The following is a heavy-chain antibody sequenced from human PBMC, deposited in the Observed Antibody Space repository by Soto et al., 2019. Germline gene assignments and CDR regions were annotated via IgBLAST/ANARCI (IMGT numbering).Heavy chain of an antibody. CDR1: GYTFIGYY. Sequence: QVQLVQSGAEVKKPGDSVNISCKDSGYTFIGYYMNWVRQAPGQGLEWMGWINPSTGGAHSAQKFQGWVTMTSDKSISTAYVELRGLKSDHSAVYYCARASGRDYYYGMGVWGQGTTVIVSS. CDR2: INPSTGGA. V-gene: IGHV1-2*04. J-gene: IGHJ6*02. CDR3: ARASGRDYYYGMGV.